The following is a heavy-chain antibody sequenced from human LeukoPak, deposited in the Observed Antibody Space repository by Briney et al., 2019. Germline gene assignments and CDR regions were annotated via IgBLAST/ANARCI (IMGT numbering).Heavy chain of an antibody. CDR3: AKDFDFWSAYYRGDDC. CDR1: GFTFGDYA. Sequence: PGRSLRLSCTASGFTFGDYAMSWVRQAPGKGLEWVSAISGTGDSTYYADSVKGRFTISRDNSKNTLYLQMNSLRAEDTAIYYCAKDFDFWSAYYRGDDCWGQGTLVTVSS. V-gene: IGHV3-23*01. D-gene: IGHD3-3*01. CDR2: ISGTGDST. J-gene: IGHJ4*02.